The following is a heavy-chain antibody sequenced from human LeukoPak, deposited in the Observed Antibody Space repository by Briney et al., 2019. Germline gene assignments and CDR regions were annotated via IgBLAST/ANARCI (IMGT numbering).Heavy chain of an antibody. J-gene: IGHJ4*02. V-gene: IGHV1-24*01. Sequence: ASVKVSCKVSGYTLTELSMHWVRQAPGKGLEWMGGFDPEDGETIYAQKFQGRVTMTEDTSTDTAYMELSSLRSEDTAVYYCARYYCSGGSCDSTFDYWGQGTLVTVSS. D-gene: IGHD2-15*01. CDR1: GYTLTELS. CDR2: FDPEDGET. CDR3: ARYYCSGGSCDSTFDY.